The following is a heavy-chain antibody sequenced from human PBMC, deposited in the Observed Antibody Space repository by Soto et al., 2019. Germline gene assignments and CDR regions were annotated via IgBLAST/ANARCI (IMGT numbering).Heavy chain of an antibody. V-gene: IGHV3-23*01. Sequence: GGCLRLCCAASGVTFSSYAVSGVRQAPGKGLEWVSAISGSGGSTYYADSVKGRFTISRDNSKNTLYLQMNSLRAEDTAVYYCAKYYYDFGPQRSSGYWGQGTLVTVSS. D-gene: IGHD3-22*01. CDR1: GVTFSSYA. CDR2: ISGSGGST. J-gene: IGHJ4*02. CDR3: AKYYYDFGPQRSSGY.